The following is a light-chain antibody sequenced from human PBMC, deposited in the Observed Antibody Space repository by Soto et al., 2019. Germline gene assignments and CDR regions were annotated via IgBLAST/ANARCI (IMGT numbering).Light chain of an antibody. J-gene: IGKJ4*01. CDR2: RAS. CDR1: QSVSSN. Sequence: EIVMTQSPATLSVSPGERATLSCRASQSVSSNLAWYQQKPCQAPRLLIYRASTRAAGIPARFSGSGSGTEFTLTISSLQSEDFAVYYCQQHHAWPLTFGGGTTVEIK. V-gene: IGKV3-15*01. CDR3: QQHHAWPLT.